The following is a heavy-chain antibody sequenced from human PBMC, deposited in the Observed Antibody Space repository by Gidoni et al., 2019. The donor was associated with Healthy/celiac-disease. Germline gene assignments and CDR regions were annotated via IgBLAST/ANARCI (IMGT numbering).Heavy chain of an antibody. V-gene: IGHV3-30*18. CDR2: ISYDGSNK. D-gene: IGHD6-19*01. CDR3: AKPTYSSGWHFDY. J-gene: IGHJ4*02. CDR1: GFTFSSYG. Sequence: QVQLVESGGGVVQPGWSLRLSCAASGFTFSSYGMHWVRQAPGKGLEWVAVISYDGSNKYYADSVKGRFTISRDNSKNTLYLQMNSLRAEDTAVYYCAKPTYSSGWHFDYWGQGTLVTVSS.